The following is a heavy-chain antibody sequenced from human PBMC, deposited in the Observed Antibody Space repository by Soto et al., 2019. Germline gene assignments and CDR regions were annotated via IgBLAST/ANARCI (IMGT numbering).Heavy chain of an antibody. D-gene: IGHD2-21*01. J-gene: IGHJ4*02. CDR1: GYTFTCYY. V-gene: IGHV1-46*01. Sequence: ASVKVSCKASGYTFTCYYMHWVRQAPGQGLEWMGIINPSGGSTSYAQKFQGRVTMTRDTSTSTVYMELSSLRSEDTAVYYCARDTPYCGGDCPTFDYWGQGTLVTVSS. CDR3: ARDTPYCGGDCPTFDY. CDR2: INPSGGST.